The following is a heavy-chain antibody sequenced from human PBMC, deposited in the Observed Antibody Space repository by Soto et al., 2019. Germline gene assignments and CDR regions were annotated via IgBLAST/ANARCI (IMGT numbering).Heavy chain of an antibody. J-gene: IGHJ6*02. CDR2: INPNSGGT. Sequence: ASVKVSCKASGYTFTGYYMHWVRQAPGQGLEWMGWINPNSGGTNYAQKFQGRVTMTRDTSISTAYMELRRLRSDDTAVYYCARDRGYSHGTLFRGYYYGMDVWGQGTTVTVSS. V-gene: IGHV1-2*02. CDR1: GYTFTGYY. D-gene: IGHD5-18*01. CDR3: ARDRGYSHGTLFRGYYYGMDV.